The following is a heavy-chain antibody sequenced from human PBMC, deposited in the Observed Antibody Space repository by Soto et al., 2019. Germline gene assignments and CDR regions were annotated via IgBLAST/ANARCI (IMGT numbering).Heavy chain of an antibody. CDR3: AFGGYDY. CDR2: ISYDGSNK. J-gene: IGHJ4*02. Sequence: QVQLVESGGGVVQPGRSLRLSCAASGFTFSSYAMHWVRQAPGKGLEWVAVISYDGSNKYYADSVKGRFTISRDNSKNTLYLQMNSLRAEETAVYYCAFGGYDYWGQGTLVTVSS. CDR1: GFTFSSYA. V-gene: IGHV3-30-3*01. D-gene: IGHD3-16*01.